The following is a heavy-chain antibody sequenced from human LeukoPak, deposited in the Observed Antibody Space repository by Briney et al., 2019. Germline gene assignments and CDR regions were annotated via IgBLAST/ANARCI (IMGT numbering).Heavy chain of an antibody. D-gene: IGHD6-13*01. CDR1: GFTFSSYA. V-gene: IGHV3-23*01. J-gene: IGHJ4*02. CDR3: AKDKRTSIGEAGTFDY. Sequence: GGSLRLSCVASGFTFSSYAMSWVRQAPGKGLEWVSAISGSGGSTYYADSVRGRFTISRDNSKNTLYLQMNSLRAEDTAVYYCAKDKRTSIGEAGTFDYWGQGTLVTVSS. CDR2: ISGSGGST.